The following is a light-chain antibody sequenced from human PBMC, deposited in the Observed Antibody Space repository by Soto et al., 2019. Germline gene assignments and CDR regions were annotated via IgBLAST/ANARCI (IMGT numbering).Light chain of an antibody. J-gene: IGLJ1*01. CDR3: SSYRSTSNYV. V-gene: IGLV2-14*01. Sequence: QSVLTQPASVSGSPGQSITISCTGTSSDVGGYNYVSWYQQHPDKAPKLMIYEVSNRPSGVSNRFSGSKSGNTASLTISGLQAEDEADYYCSSYRSTSNYVFGSGTE. CDR2: EVS. CDR1: SSDVGGYNY.